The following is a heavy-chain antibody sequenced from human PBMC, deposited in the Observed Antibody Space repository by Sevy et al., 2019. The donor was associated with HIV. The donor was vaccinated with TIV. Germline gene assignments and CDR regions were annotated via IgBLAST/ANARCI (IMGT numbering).Heavy chain of an antibody. Sequence: GGSLRLSCAASGFTFRIYTMSWVRQAPGKGLECVSYIVGSSVTIYYADSVKGRFTISRDNAKNSLYLQMNSLRAEDTAVYYCARKIVGGPFDIWGQGTMVTVSS. J-gene: IGHJ3*02. CDR2: IVGSSVTI. CDR1: GFTFRIYT. D-gene: IGHD1-26*01. CDR3: ARKIVGGPFDI. V-gene: IGHV3-48*01.